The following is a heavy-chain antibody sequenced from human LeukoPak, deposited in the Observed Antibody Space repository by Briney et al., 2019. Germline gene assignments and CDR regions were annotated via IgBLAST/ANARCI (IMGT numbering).Heavy chain of an antibody. V-gene: IGHV3-74*01. Sequence: GGSLRLPCAASGFTFSSYWMHWVRQAPGKGLVWVSRINSDGSSTSYADSVKGRFTISRDNAKNTLYLQMNSLRAEDTAVYYCARADFDWLFRFAPNWFDPWGQGTLVTVSS. CDR3: ARADFDWLFRFAPNWFDP. D-gene: IGHD3-9*01. J-gene: IGHJ5*02. CDR2: INSDGSST. CDR1: GFTFSSYW.